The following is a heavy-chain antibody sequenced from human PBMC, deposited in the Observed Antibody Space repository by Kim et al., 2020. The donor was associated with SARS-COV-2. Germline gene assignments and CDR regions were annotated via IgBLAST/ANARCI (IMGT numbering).Heavy chain of an antibody. Sequence: SVKVSCKASGGTLSSYAISWVRQAPGQGLEWMGGVIPIFGTANYAQKFQGRVTITADESTSTAYMQLSSLRSEDTAVYYCAREASRLYYYDSGSRFDYW. J-gene: IGHJ4*01. CDR1: GGTLSSYA. D-gene: IGHD3-10*01. CDR3: AREASRLYYYDSGSRFDY. V-gene: IGHV1-69*13. CDR2: VIPIFGTA.